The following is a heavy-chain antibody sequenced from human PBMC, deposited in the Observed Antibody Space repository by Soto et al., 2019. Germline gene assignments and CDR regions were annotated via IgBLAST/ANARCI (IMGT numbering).Heavy chain of an antibody. V-gene: IGHV3-48*02. D-gene: IGHD6-6*01. CDR1: GFTFSSYS. CDR3: ARPEYSSSSYGMDV. CDR2: ISSSSTI. J-gene: IGHJ6*02. Sequence: GGSLRLSCAASGFTFSSYSMNWVRQAPGKGLEWVSYISSSSTIYYTDSVKGRFTISRDNAKSSLYLQMNSLRDEDTAVYYCARPEYSSSSYGMDVWGQGTTVTVSS.